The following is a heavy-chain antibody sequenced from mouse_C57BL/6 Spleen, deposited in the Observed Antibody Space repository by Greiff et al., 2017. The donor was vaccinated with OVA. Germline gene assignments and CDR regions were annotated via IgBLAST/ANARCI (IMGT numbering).Heavy chain of an antibody. CDR2: IYWDDDK. V-gene: IGHV8-12*01. D-gene: IGHD2-5*01. CDR3: ARSNSNYGYFDV. CDR1: GFSLSTSGMG. J-gene: IGHJ1*03. Sequence: QVTLKESGPGILQSSQTLSLTCSFSGFSLSTSGMGVSWIRQPSGKGLEWLAHIYWDDDKRYNPSLKSRLTISKDTSRNQVFLKITSVDTADTATYYCARSNSNYGYFDVWGTGTTVTVSS.